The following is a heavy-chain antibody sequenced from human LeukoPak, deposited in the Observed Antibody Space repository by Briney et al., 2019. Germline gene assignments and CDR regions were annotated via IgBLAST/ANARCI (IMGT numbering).Heavy chain of an antibody. V-gene: IGHV4-61*02. J-gene: IGHJ4*02. CDR2: MYTSGST. CDR3: TRSREGYCTSGSCYIDLQAR. CDR1: GGSISSGYYY. D-gene: IGHD2-2*02. Sequence: PSETLSLTCTVSGGSISSGYYYWSWIRQPAGKGLEWIGRMYTSGSTEYNPSLNSRVTISVDTSKNQFSLKLSSVTAADTAVYYCTRSREGYCTSGSCYIDLQARWGQGTLVTVSS.